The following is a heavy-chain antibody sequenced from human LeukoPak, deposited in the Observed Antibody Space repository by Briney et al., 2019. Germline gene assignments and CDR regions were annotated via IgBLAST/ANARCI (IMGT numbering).Heavy chain of an antibody. J-gene: IGHJ4*02. CDR2: ISYDGSTK. Sequence: GGSLRLSCVASGFTFSTYGIHWVRQAPGKGLEWVAAISYDGSTKYYIDSVKGRFTISRDNSKNTMYLQMNGLRAEDTAVYYCAKEAHGVATLTRSPQFDCWGQRTLVTVSS. V-gene: IGHV3-30*18. D-gene: IGHD2-8*01. CDR3: AKEAHGVATLTRSPQFDC. CDR1: GFTFSTYG.